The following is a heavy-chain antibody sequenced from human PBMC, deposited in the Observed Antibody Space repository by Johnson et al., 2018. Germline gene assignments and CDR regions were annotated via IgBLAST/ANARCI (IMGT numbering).Heavy chain of an antibody. Sequence: VQLQESGGGLVQPGGSLKLSCAASGFTFNDFAMHWVRQASGKGLEWVGRINGHATAYAASVKGRFIIFRDDSSNTTYLQMNSLKTEDTAVYYCTKNNPGNYYYYMDVGGKGPTVTVSS. V-gene: IGHV3-73*02. D-gene: IGHD1-14*01. CDR2: INGHAT. J-gene: IGHJ6*03. CDR3: TKNNPGNYYYYMDV. CDR1: GFTFNDFA.